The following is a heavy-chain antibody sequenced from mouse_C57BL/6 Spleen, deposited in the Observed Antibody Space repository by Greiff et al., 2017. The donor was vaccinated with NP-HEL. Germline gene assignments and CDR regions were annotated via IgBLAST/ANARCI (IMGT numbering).Heavy chain of an antibody. Sequence: QVQLQQPGPELVKPGASVKLSCKASGYTFTSYDINWVKQRPGQGLEWIGWIYPRDGSTKYNEKFKGKATLTVDTSSSTAYMELHSLTSEDSAVYFCARKGDGYYDKYFDVWGTGTTVTVSS. V-gene: IGHV1-85*01. J-gene: IGHJ1*03. CDR2: IYPRDGST. D-gene: IGHD2-3*01. CDR1: GYTFTSYD. CDR3: ARKGDGYYDKYFDV.